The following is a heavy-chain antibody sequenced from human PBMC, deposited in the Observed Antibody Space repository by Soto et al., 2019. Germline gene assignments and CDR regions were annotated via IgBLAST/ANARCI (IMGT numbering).Heavy chain of an antibody. J-gene: IGHJ5*02. D-gene: IGHD3-10*01. CDR3: VRQTIVRGVLSWFDP. CDR2: VYYNGNT. Sequence: QLQPQESGPRLVKPSETLSLICSVSGGSIRSGSNYWAWIRQPPGKGLDWIGTVYYNGNTYYNASLKSRVTISADTSKNPFSLKLSSVSAADTAVYYCVRQTIVRGVLSWFDPWGQGTLVTVSS. CDR1: GGSIRSGSNY. V-gene: IGHV4-39*01.